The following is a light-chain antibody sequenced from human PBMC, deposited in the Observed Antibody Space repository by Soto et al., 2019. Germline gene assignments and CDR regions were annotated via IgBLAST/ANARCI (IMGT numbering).Light chain of an antibody. V-gene: IGKV3-20*01. J-gene: IGKJ1*01. CDR2: GIS. CDR1: HTISSSY. Sequence: EIVLTQSPGTLSLSPGERATLSCRASHTISSSYLAWYQQKPGQAPRLLMYGISRRATGIPDRFSGSGSGTDFTLTISSLQPEDFAVYYCQQYYNWPRTFGQGTKVEIK. CDR3: QQYYNWPRT.